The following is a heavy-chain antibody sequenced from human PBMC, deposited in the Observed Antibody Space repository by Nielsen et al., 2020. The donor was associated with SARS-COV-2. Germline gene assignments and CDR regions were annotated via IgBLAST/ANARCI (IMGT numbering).Heavy chain of an antibody. CDR3: ARESGGYDHSNYGIDL. V-gene: IGHV4-31*03. J-gene: IGHJ6*02. CDR1: GGSISSGGYY. Sequence: SETLSLTCTVSGGSISSGGYYWSWIRHHPGKDLEWIRYIYFSGSTCYNPSHKSRITISEDTSKIQYSLSLRSVTAADTAVYYCARESGGYDHSNYGIDLWGQGTTVTVSS. CDR2: IYFSGST. D-gene: IGHD5-12*01.